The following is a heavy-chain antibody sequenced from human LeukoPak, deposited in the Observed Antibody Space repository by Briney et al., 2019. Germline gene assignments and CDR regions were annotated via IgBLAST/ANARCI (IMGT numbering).Heavy chain of an antibody. V-gene: IGHV3-48*01. Sequence: PGGSLRLSCAASGFTFSSYGMHWVRQAPGKGLEWLSYISNSGGTIWYADSVQGRFTSSRDNSENTVYLQMNSLRAEDTAIYYCAKDWSGSDYFDYWGQGTLVTVSS. D-gene: IGHD1-14*01. J-gene: IGHJ4*02. CDR1: GFTFSSYG. CDR2: ISNSGGTI. CDR3: AKDWSGSDYFDY.